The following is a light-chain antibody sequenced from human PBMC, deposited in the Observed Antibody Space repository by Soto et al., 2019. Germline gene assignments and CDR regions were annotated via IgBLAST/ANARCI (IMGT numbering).Light chain of an antibody. CDR3: QQSHSTPPT. CDR2: AAS. V-gene: IGKV1-39*01. J-gene: IGKJ1*01. Sequence: DIRVTQSPSSLSASVRDRVIITCRASQSISTYLNWYQQKPGKPPKLLIYAASSLQSGVPSRFSGSGSGTQFTLTISSLQPEDFASYDCQQSHSTPPTFGQGTKVEIK. CDR1: QSISTY.